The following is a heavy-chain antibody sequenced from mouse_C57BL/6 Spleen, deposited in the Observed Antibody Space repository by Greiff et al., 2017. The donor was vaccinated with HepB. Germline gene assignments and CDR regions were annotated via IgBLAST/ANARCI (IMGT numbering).Heavy chain of an antibody. Sequence: QVQLQQSGAELVKPGASVKISCKASGYAFSSYWMNWVKQRPGKGLEWIGQIYPGDGDTNYNGKFKGKATLTTDKSSSTAYMQLSNLTSEDSAIYFCARFPVSSYFDYWGQGTTLTVSS. J-gene: IGHJ2*01. CDR2: IYPGDGDT. CDR3: ARFPVSSYFDY. CDR1: GYAFSSYW. V-gene: IGHV1-80*01. D-gene: IGHD1-3*01.